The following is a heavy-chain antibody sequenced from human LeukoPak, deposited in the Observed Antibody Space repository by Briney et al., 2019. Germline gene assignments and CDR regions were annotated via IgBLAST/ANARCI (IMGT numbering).Heavy chain of an antibody. CDR1: GGSFSGYY. J-gene: IGHJ6*02. Sequence: SETLSLTCAVYGGSFSGYYWSWIRQPPGKGLEWLGEINHSGSTNYNPSLKSRVTISVDTSKNQFSLKLSSVTAADTAVYYCARLVSPIRRSGQRYGMDVWGQGTTVTVSS. CDR3: ARLVSPIRRSGQRYGMDV. D-gene: IGHD3-3*01. V-gene: IGHV4-34*01. CDR2: INHSGST.